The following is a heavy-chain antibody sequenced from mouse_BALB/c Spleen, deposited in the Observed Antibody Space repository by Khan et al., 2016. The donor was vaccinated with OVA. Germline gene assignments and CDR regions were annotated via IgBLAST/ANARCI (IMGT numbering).Heavy chain of an antibody. V-gene: IGHV1S136*01. CDR1: GYTFTNYL. D-gene: IGHD1-1*01. Sequence: QLSGPELVKPGASVKMSCKTSGYTFTNYLMHWVKQKPGQGLEWIGYINAYNDGTKYNENFRGKATLTSDKSSSTAYMELSSLTSEDSAVYYCARYASTPYYAMDYWGQGTSVTVSS. J-gene: IGHJ4*01. CDR3: ARYASTPYYAMDY. CDR2: INAYNDGT.